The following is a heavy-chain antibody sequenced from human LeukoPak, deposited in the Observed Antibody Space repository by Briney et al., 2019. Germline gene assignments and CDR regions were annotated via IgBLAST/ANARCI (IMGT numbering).Heavy chain of an antibody. Sequence: GGSLRLSCAASGFTFRSYPMSWVRQAPGKGLEWVSSTSSSDTYKDYAESVKGRFTISRDNAKKSLYLQMNSLRAEDTDVYYCAREGGGRSSIWTRFDFWGLGTLVTVSS. J-gene: IGHJ4*02. CDR3: AREGGGRSSIWTRFDF. CDR2: TSSSDTYK. D-gene: IGHD6-6*01. V-gene: IGHV3-21*01. CDR1: GFTFRSYP.